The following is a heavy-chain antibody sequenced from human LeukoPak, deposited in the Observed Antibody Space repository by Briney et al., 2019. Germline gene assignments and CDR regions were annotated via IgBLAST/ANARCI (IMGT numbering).Heavy chain of an antibody. CDR3: ARAGAYHFDN. Sequence: GGSLRLSCAASGFTFTDYWMHWVRQAPGKGLVWVSIINTDTRGTYYADSVKGRFTISRGNAKNTLYLQMNSLRAEDAAVYYCARAGAYHFDNWGQGTLVTVSS. CDR1: GFTFTDYW. V-gene: IGHV3-74*01. J-gene: IGHJ4*02. D-gene: IGHD3-16*01. CDR2: INTDTRGT.